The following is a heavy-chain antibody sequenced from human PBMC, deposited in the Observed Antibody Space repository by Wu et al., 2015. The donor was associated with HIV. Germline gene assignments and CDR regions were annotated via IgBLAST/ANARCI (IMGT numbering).Heavy chain of an antibody. V-gene: IGHV1-46*02. J-gene: IGHJ4*02. CDR2: VNPAGGNT. D-gene: IGHD6-13*01. Sequence: QVQLVQSGAEVKTPGASVKISCRASVFSFNTYYMDWVRQAPGQGLEWMGFVNPAGGNTVAQKFQGRLTMTRDTSTSTDYMELTSLTSEDTAVYFCARPSRSTIAAATDSWGQGTAGHRLF. CDR1: VFSFNTYY. CDR3: ARPSRSTIAAATDS.